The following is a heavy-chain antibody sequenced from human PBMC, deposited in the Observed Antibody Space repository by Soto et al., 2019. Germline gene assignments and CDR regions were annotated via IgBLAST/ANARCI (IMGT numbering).Heavy chain of an antibody. CDR2: IYYSGST. D-gene: IGHD2-2*01. CDR3: ARGRTSGTLFDY. V-gene: IGHV4-39*01. Sequence: SETLSLTCTVSGGSISSSSYYWGWIRQPPGKGLEWIGSIYYSGSTYYNPSLKSRVTISVDTSKNQFSLKLSSVTAADTAVYYCARGRTSGTLFDYWGQGTLVTV. CDR1: GGSISSSSYY. J-gene: IGHJ4*02.